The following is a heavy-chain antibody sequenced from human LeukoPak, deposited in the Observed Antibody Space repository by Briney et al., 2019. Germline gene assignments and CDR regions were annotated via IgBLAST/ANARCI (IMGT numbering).Heavy chain of an antibody. D-gene: IGHD2-21*01. J-gene: IGHJ4*02. CDR3: ARDYGGGFGY. CDR2: ICTSGST. V-gene: IGHV4-61*02. CDR1: GGSISSGSYY. Sequence: SETLSLTCTVSGGSISSGSYYWSWIRQPAGKGLEWIGRICTSGSTNYNPSLKSRVTISVDTSKNQFSLKLSSVTAADTAVYYCARDYGGGFGYWGQGTLVTVSS.